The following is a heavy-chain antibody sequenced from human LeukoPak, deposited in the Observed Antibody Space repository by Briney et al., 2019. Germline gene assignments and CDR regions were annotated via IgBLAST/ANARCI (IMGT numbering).Heavy chain of an antibody. J-gene: IGHJ4*02. Sequence: ASVTVSFKASGYTFTAYHIHWVGQAPGQGLEWMGWINANSGGTNYAQSFQDGVTMPRDTSISTAYMELSRPTSDDTAVYYCPKRNDFVWGSYRGSLDYRGQGTPVTVSS. CDR1: GYTFTAYH. CDR3: PKRNDFVWGSYRGSLDY. D-gene: IGHD3-16*01. V-gene: IGHV1-2*02. CDR2: INANSGGT.